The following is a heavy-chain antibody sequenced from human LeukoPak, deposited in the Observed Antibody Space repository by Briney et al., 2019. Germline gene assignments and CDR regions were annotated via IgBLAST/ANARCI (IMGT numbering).Heavy chain of an antibody. CDR3: ARAKGDLIDY. CDR1: GFNLSVYG. J-gene: IGHJ4*02. Sequence: GGSLRLSCTASGFNLSVYGMHWVRQAPGKGLEWVAVMWHDGSNKHYADSVKGRCTMSRDKSKNTLYLEMNSLRGEDTAVYYCARAKGDLIDYWGQGTMVTVSS. D-gene: IGHD2-21*02. V-gene: IGHV3-33*01. CDR2: MWHDGSNK.